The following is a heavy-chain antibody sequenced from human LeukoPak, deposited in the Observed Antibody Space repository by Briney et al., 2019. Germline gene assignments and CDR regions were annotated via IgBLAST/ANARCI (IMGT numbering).Heavy chain of an antibody. CDR1: GYTFNSYD. V-gene: IGHV1-8*01. D-gene: IGHD6-6*01. CDR3: ARGSTARGSYYYYYYMDV. J-gene: IGHJ6*03. CDR2: MNPNTGNT. Sequence: ASVKVSCKASGYTFNSYDINWVRQATGQGLEWMGWMNPNTGNTGYGERFQGRVTMTRDNSISTAYMELSSLRSEDTAVYYCARGSTARGSYYYYYYMDVWGKGTTVTVSS.